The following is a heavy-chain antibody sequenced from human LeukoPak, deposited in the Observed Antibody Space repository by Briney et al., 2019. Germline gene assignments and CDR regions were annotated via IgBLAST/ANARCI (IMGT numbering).Heavy chain of an antibody. V-gene: IGHV3-48*04. D-gene: IGHD3-16*02. CDR1: GFTFSSYS. Sequence: GGSLRLSCAASGFTFSSYSMNWVRQAPGKGLEWVSYISSSSSTIYYADSVKGRFTISRDNAKNSLYLQTNSLRAEDTAVYYCARDNYVWGSYRYPLDYWGQGTLVTVSS. CDR3: ARDNYVWGSYRYPLDY. J-gene: IGHJ4*02. CDR2: ISSSSSTI.